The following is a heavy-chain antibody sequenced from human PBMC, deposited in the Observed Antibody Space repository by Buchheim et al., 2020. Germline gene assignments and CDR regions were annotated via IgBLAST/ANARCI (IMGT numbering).Heavy chain of an antibody. D-gene: IGHD3-3*01. V-gene: IGHV3-48*01. CDR2: ISSSSSTI. CDR3: ARDLKYYDFWSGPMDV. CDR1: GFTFSSYS. J-gene: IGHJ6*03. Sequence: EVQLVESGGGLVQPGGSLRLSCAASGFTFSSYSMNWVRQAPGKGLEWVSYISSSSSTIYYADSVKGRFTISRDNAKNSLYLQMNSLRAEDTAVYYCARDLKYYDFWSGPMDVWGKGTT.